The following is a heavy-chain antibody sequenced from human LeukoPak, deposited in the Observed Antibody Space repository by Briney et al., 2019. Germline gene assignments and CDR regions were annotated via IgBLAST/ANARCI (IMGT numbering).Heavy chain of an antibody. Sequence: GGSLRLSCAASGFTVSSNYMSWVRQAPGKGLEWVSVIYSGGSTYYADSVKGRFTISRDNSKNTLYLQMNSLRAEDTAVYYCARDSPTSIAAAGTLFYYYYGMDVWGQGTTVTVSS. CDR1: GFTVSSNY. CDR2: IYSGGST. D-gene: IGHD6-13*01. V-gene: IGHV3-66*01. CDR3: ARDSPTSIAAAGTLFYYYYGMDV. J-gene: IGHJ6*02.